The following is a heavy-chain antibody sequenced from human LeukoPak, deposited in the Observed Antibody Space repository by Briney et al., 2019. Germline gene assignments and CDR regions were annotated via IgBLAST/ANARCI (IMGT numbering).Heavy chain of an antibody. CDR2: IKQDGSEK. D-gene: IGHD6-13*01. CDR3: ARDRHRVDSSPIWFDP. J-gene: IGHJ5*02. Sequence: PGGSLRLSCAASGITFSSYMLTWVRQAPGKGLEWVANIKQDGSEKYYVDSVEGRFSISRDNAKNSLYLQMNSLRVEDTAVYYCARDRHRVDSSPIWFDPWGQGTLVTVSS. CDR1: GITFSSYM. V-gene: IGHV3-7*01.